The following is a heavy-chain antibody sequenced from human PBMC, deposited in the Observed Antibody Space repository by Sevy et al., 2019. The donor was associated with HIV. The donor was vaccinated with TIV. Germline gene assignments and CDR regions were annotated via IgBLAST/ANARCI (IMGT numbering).Heavy chain of an antibody. Sequence: SESLSLTCTVSGGSITSLYWGWIRQPPGKGLEWIANIYYSGNTNYNPSLKSRVTISLDTSKNQFSLRLSSVTAADTAIYYCAGENALGRGYSWGQGTLVTVSS. CDR2: IYYSGNT. D-gene: IGHD3-16*01. CDR1: GGSITSLY. V-gene: IGHV4-59*08. CDR3: AGENALGRGYS. J-gene: IGHJ4*02.